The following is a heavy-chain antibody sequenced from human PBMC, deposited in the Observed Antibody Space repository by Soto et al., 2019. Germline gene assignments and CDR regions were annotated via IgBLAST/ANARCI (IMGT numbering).Heavy chain of an antibody. Sequence: GGSLRLSCAASGFTVSSNYMSWVRQAPGKGLEWVSVIYSGGSTYYADSVKGRFTVSRDNSKNTLYLQMNSLRAEDTAVYYCARDQGAYGMDVWGQGTTVTVSS. V-gene: IGHV3-53*01. D-gene: IGHD3-16*01. J-gene: IGHJ6*02. CDR1: GFTVSSNY. CDR3: ARDQGAYGMDV. CDR2: IYSGGST.